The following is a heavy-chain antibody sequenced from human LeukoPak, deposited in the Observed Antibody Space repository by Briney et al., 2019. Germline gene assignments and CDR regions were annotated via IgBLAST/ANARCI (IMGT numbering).Heavy chain of an antibody. D-gene: IGHD5-18*01. V-gene: IGHV3-30*18. CDR1: GFTFSSYG. CDR2: ISYDGSNK. Sequence: GGSLRLPCAASGFTFSSYGMHWVRQAPGKGLEWVAVISYDGSNKYYADSVKGRFTISRDNSKNTLYLQMNSLRAEDTAVYYWAKSLTKWIQLWLTDYWGQGTLVTVSS. J-gene: IGHJ4*02. CDR3: AKSLTKWIQLWLTDY.